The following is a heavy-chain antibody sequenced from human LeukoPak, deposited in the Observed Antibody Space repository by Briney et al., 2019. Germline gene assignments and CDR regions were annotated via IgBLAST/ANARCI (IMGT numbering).Heavy chain of an antibody. V-gene: IGHV3-33*08. CDR2: IWYDGSNK. CDR1: GFTFSSYG. D-gene: IGHD2-8*01. CDR3: ARALGGMVNPGFFDY. J-gene: IGHJ4*02. Sequence: GGSLRLSCTASGFTFSSYGMHWVRQAPGKGLEWVAVIWYDGSNKYYADSVKGRFTISRDNSKNTLYLQMNSLRAEDTAVYYCARALGGMVNPGFFDYWGQGTLVTVSS.